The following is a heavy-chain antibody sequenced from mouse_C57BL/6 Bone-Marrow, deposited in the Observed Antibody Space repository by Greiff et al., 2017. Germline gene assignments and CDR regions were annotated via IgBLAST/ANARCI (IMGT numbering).Heavy chain of an antibody. CDR1: GFTFSDYG. Sequence: EVKLVESGGGLVKPGGSLKLSCAASGFTFSDYGMHWVRQAPEKGLEWVAYISSGSSTLYYADTVKGRFTISRDNAQNTLFLQMTSLRSEYTARYYCARSPTQYAMDYWGQGTSVTVSS. J-gene: IGHJ4*01. V-gene: IGHV5-17*01. D-gene: IGHD2-10*01. CDR3: ARSPTQYAMDY. CDR2: ISSGSSTL.